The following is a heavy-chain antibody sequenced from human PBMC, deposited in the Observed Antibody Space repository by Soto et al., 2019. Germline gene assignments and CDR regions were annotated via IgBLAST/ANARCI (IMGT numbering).Heavy chain of an antibody. J-gene: IGHJ5*01. CDR1: GFTLSSYE. CDR3: ARTRGTGWFDS. V-gene: IGHV3-48*03. Sequence: EGQLVESGGGLVQLGGSLRLSCAASGFTLSSYEMYWARQAPGKGLDWVSYISSGSGETKDYADSVKGRFTISKDNAKSSVYLQMNSLRAEDTAIYSCARTRGTGWFDSWGQGTLVTVSS. D-gene: IGHD3-16*01. CDR2: ISSGSGETK.